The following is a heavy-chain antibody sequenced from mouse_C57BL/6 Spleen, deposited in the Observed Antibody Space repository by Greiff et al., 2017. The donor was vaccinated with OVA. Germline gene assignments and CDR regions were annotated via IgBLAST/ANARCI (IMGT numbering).Heavy chain of an antibody. CDR3: ARIYGNSYWYFDV. V-gene: IGHV1-50*01. Sequence: QVQLQQPGAELVKPGASVKLSCKASGYTFTSYWMQWVKQRPGPGLEWIGEIDPSDSYTNYNQKFKGKATLTVDTSSSTAYMQLSSLTSEDSAVYYCARIYGNSYWYFDVWGTGTTVTVSS. CDR1: GYTFTSYW. CDR2: IDPSDSYT. D-gene: IGHD2-1*01. J-gene: IGHJ1*03.